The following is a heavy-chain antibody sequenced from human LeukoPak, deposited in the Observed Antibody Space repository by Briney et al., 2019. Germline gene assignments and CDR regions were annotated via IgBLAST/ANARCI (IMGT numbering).Heavy chain of an antibody. CDR1: GGSCSGYY. D-gene: IGHD3-16*01. Sequence: SETLSLTGAVYGGSCSGYYCSLISQPPGTLLAWIGEINHSGSTNYNPSLKSRVTISVDTSKNQFSLKLSSVTAADTAVYYCARGGGEYYFDYWGQGTLVTVSS. J-gene: IGHJ4*02. V-gene: IGHV4-34*01. CDR2: INHSGST. CDR3: ARGGGEYYFDY.